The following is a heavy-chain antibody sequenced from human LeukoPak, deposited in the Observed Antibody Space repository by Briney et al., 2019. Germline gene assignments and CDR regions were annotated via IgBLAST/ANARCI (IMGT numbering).Heavy chain of an antibody. V-gene: IGHV1-69*13. J-gene: IGHJ5*02. CDR2: IIPVFGQE. CDR3: AKGASS. CDR1: GGTLNTYA. Sequence: GASVKVSCKASGGTLNTYAINWVRQAPGQGLEWMGWIIPVFGQEKYAQKFQGRVTINAGESASTVYMELRSLRSEDTAVYYCAKGASSWGQGTLVTVSS.